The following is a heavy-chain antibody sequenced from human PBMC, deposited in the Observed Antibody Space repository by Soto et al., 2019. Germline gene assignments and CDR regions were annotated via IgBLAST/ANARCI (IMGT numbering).Heavy chain of an antibody. Sequence: QVQLVESGGGVVQPGRSLRLSCAASGFTFSSYGMHWVRQAPGKGLEWVALIWYDGSKKYYADSVKGRFTISRDNSKDTLYLQMNSLRAEDTAVYYCARDGFVRSQWEPLALGKGFDIWGQGTMVTVSS. D-gene: IGHD1-26*01. CDR2: IWYDGSKK. CDR1: GFTFSSYG. J-gene: IGHJ3*02. CDR3: ARDGFVRSQWEPLALGKGFDI. V-gene: IGHV3-33*01.